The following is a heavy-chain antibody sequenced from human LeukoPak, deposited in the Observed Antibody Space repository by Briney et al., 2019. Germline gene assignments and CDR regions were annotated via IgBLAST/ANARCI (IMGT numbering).Heavy chain of an antibody. J-gene: IGHJ4*02. Sequence: SETLSLTCAVYGGSFSGYYWSWIRQPPGKGLEWIGEINHSGSTNYNPSLKSRVTISVDTSKNQFSLKLSSVTAADTAVYYCARDAGYDYVWGSYRSGFDYWGQGTLVTVSS. D-gene: IGHD3-16*02. V-gene: IGHV4-34*01. CDR2: INHSGST. CDR1: GGSFSGYY. CDR3: ARDAGYDYVWGSYRSGFDY.